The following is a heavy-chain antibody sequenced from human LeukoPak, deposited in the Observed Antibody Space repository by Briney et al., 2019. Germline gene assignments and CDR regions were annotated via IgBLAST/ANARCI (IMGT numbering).Heavy chain of an antibody. Sequence: ASETLSLTCTVSGGSISSYYWSWIRRPPGKGLEWIGYIYYSGSTNYNPSLKSRVTISVDTSKNQFSLKLSSVTAADTAVYYCASGRYDFWSGYLVLDYWGQGTLVTVSS. CDR1: GGSISSYY. CDR2: IYYSGST. J-gene: IGHJ4*02. D-gene: IGHD3-3*01. CDR3: ASGRYDFWSGYLVLDY. V-gene: IGHV4-59*01.